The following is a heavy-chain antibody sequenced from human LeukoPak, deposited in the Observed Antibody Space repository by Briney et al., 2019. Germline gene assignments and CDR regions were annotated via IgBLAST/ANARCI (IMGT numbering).Heavy chain of an antibody. J-gene: IGHJ3*02. CDR2: ISGSGGST. D-gene: IGHD3-22*01. CDR3: AKGEYYYDSSGTYDAFDI. Sequence: PGGSLRLSCAASGFTFSSYAMSWVRQAPGKGLEWVSAISGSGGSTYYADSVKGRFTISRDNSKNTLYLQMNSLRAEDTAVYYCAKGEYYYDSSGTYDAFDIWGQGTMVTLSS. CDR1: GFTFSSYA. V-gene: IGHV3-23*01.